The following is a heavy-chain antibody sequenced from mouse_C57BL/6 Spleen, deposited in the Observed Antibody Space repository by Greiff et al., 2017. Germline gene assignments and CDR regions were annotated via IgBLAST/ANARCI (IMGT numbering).Heavy chain of an antibody. CDR2: IYPGDGDT. Sequence: VQLQQSGPELVKPGAPVMISCKASGYAFSSSWMNWVKQRPGKGLEWIGRIYPGDGDTNYNGQFKGKATLTADKSSSTAYMQLSSLTSEDSTVYYSAREESYYYGRPYFDYWGQGTTLTVSS. CDR3: AREESYYYGRPYFDY. V-gene: IGHV1-82*01. CDR1: GYAFSSSW. D-gene: IGHD1-1*01. J-gene: IGHJ2*01.